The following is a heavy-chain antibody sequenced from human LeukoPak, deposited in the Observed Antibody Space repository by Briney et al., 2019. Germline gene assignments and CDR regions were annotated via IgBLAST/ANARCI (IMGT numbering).Heavy chain of an antibody. CDR2: INQYGSQI. CDR3: ARLFGEVTIYDY. V-gene: IGHV3-7*01. CDR1: GFTFSNSW. J-gene: IGHJ4*02. Sequence: PGGSLRLSCAASGFTFSNSWMSWVRQAPGRGLEWVASINQYGSQIHYVDSVKGRFTISGDNAKNSLYLEMSSLRAEDTAEYYCARLFGEVTIYDYWGQGTLVTASS. D-gene: IGHD3-10*01.